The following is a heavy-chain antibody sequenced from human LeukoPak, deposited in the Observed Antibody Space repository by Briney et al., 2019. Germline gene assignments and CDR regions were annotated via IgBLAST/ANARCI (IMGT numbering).Heavy chain of an antibody. V-gene: IGHV6-1*01. CDR2: TYYRSKGYN. J-gene: IGHJ6*02. Sequence: SPTLSLTFAISGDSVSINSAAWNWIRQSPSTGLEWLGRTYYRSKGYNDYAVSVKSRITINPDTSKNQFSLQLNSVTPEDTAVYYCARDEALIAAAGVYYGMDVWGQGTTVTVSS. D-gene: IGHD6-13*01. CDR3: ARDEALIAAAGVYYGMDV. CDR1: GDSVSINSAA.